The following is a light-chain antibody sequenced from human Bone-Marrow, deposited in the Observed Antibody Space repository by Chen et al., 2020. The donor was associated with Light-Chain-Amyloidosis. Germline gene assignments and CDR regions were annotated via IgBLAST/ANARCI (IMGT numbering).Light chain of an antibody. V-gene: IGLV1-51*01. CDR3: GTWENSLSTYV. J-gene: IGLJ1*01. CDR1: TSNIGNNY. CDR2: EDN. Sequence: QSVLTQPPSVSAAPGQNVTISCSGSTSNIGNNYVSWYQHLPGTVPRVLIYEDNRRPSGIPDRFSGSKSGTAATLGITGLQSGDEADYYCGTWENSLSTYVFGPGTKVTVL.